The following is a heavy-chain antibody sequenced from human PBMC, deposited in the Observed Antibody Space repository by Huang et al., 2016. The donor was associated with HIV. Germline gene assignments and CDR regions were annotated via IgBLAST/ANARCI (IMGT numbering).Heavy chain of an antibody. D-gene: IGHD6-19*01. CDR1: GYTFSGYY. CDR3: ARVDLGFSSDWSNIYFQH. V-gene: IGHV1-2*02. CDR2: IEPDNEGT. Sequence: QVQLVQSGAEVKVPGASVKVSCKASGYTFSGYYLHWVRQAPGQGLGWRGWIEPDNEGTDHAQKWQGRVTMTRDTSINTAYMELRRLRPDDTAVYYCARVDLGFSSDWSNIYFQHWGQGTLVTVSS. J-gene: IGHJ1*01.